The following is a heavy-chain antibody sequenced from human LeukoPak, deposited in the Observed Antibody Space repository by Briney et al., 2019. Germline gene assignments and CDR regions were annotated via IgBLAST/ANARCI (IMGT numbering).Heavy chain of an antibody. Sequence: SETLSLTCTVSGDSITAYFWSWIRQPPGKGLEWIGYIYHSESPKYNTSLKSRVTISVDTSNNQLSLKLSSVTAADTAVYYCARTRGYSGRYYYMDVWGRGTTVTVSS. J-gene: IGHJ6*03. V-gene: IGHV4-59*08. D-gene: IGHD5-12*01. CDR1: GDSITAYF. CDR3: ARTRGYSGRYYYMDV. CDR2: IYHSESP.